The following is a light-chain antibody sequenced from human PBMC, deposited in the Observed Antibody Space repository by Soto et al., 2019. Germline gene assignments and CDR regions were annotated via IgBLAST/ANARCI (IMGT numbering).Light chain of an antibody. CDR2: DAS. V-gene: IGKV1-5*01. CDR1: QSISGY. CDR3: QQYNTYPWT. Sequence: DIQMTQSPSTLSASVGDRVTITCRSSQSISGYLAWYQQKPGKDPKLLIYDASSLESGAPSRFSSSASGTEFTLTISSLQPDEFATYYCQQYNTYPWTFGQGTKVDIK. J-gene: IGKJ1*01.